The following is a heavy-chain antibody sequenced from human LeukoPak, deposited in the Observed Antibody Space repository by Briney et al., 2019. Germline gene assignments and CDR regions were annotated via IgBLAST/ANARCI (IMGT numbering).Heavy chain of an antibody. CDR2: IYTSGST. Sequence: PSETLSLTCTVSGGSISSYYWSWIRQPAGKGLEWIGRIYTSGSTNYNPSLKSRVTMSVDTSKNQFSLKLSSVTAADTAVYYCARDTSLYCSGGSCFQNYYYYMDVWGKGTTVTVSS. CDR3: ARDTSLYCSGGSCFQNYYYYMDV. J-gene: IGHJ6*03. V-gene: IGHV4-4*07. CDR1: GGSISSYY. D-gene: IGHD2-15*01.